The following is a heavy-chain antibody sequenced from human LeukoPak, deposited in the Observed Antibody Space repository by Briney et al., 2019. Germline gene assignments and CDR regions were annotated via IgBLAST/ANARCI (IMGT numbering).Heavy chain of an antibody. D-gene: IGHD6-13*01. Sequence: GGSLRLSCSASGFTFSSCAMHWVRQAPGKGLEYVSAISSNGGSTYYADSVKGRFTISRDNSKNTLYLQMSSLRAEDTAVYYCVKDRDSSSWYGSWFDPWGQGTLVTVSS. V-gene: IGHV3-64D*06. J-gene: IGHJ5*02. CDR2: ISSNGGST. CDR1: GFTFSSCA. CDR3: VKDRDSSSWYGSWFDP.